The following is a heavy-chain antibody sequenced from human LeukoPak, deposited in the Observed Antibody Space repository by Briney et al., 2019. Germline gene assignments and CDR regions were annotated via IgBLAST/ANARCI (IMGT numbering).Heavy chain of an antibody. CDR1: GYTFTSYG. CDR3: ARGGDYGGNSGLRQTESNDAFDI. D-gene: IGHD4-23*01. V-gene: IGHV1-18*01. CDR2: ISAYNGNT. J-gene: IGHJ3*02. Sequence: ASVKVSCKASGYTFTSYGIIWVRQAPGQGLEWMGWISAYNGNTNYAQKLQGRVTMTTDTSTSTAYMELRSLRSDDTAVYYCARGGDYGGNSGLRQTESNDAFDIWGQGTMVTVSS.